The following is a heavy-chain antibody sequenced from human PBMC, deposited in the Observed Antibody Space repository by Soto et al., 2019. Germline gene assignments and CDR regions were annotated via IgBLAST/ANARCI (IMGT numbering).Heavy chain of an antibody. V-gene: IGHV2-5*02. CDR3: AHLPWQHLWPRAPVVY. D-gene: IGHD5-18*01. CDR1: GFSLSTSGVG. J-gene: IGHJ4*02. CDR2: IFWDDDK. Sequence: QITLKESGPTLAKPTQTLTLTCTFSGFSLSTSGVGVGWIRQPPGEALEWLGIIFWDDDKRYSPSLKSRVTITKDTSKNQLVLTMTNMDPVDTATYYCAHLPWQHLWPRAPVVYWGQGTPVTVSS.